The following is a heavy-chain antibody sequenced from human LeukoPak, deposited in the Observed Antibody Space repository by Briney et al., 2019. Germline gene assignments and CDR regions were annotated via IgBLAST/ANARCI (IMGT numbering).Heavy chain of an antibody. CDR3: ARRHYYDSSGYPYFDY. CDR2: IYPGDSDT. CDR1: GYSFTSYW. J-gene: IGHJ4*02. Sequence: GESLKISCKGSGYSFTSYWIGWVRQMPGKGLEWMGIIYPGDSDTRYSPSFQGQVTISADKSINTAYLQWSSLKASDTAMYYCARRHYYDSSGYPYFDYWGQGTLVTVSS. D-gene: IGHD3-22*01. V-gene: IGHV5-51*01.